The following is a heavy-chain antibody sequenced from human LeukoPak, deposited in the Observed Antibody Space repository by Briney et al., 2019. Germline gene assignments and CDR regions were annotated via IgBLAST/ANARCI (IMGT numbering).Heavy chain of an antibody. CDR3: AIDYYDSSGYFTDDY. D-gene: IGHD3-22*01. J-gene: IGHJ4*02. Sequence: ASVKASCKASGYTFTSYGISWVRQAPGQGLEWMGWISAYNGNTNYAQKLQGRVTMTTDTSTSTAYMELRSLRSDDTAAYYCAIDYYDSSGYFTDDYWGQGTLVTVSS. CDR1: GYTFTSYG. CDR2: ISAYNGNT. V-gene: IGHV1-18*01.